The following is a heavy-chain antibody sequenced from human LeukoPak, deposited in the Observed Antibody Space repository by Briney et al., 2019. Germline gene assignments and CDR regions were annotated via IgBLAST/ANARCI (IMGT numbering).Heavy chain of an antibody. Sequence: GASVKVSCKASGYTFTSYYMHWVRQAPGQGLEWMGGIIPIFGTANYAQKFQGRVTITADESTSTAYMELSSLRSEDTAVYYCARAEIAAAGSNFDYWGQGTLVTVSS. V-gene: IGHV1-69*13. D-gene: IGHD6-13*01. CDR3: ARAEIAAAGSNFDY. CDR2: IIPIFGTA. J-gene: IGHJ4*02. CDR1: GYTFTSYY.